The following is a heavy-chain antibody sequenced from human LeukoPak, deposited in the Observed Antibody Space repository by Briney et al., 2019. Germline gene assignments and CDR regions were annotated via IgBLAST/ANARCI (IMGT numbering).Heavy chain of an antibody. Sequence: PGGSLRLSCAASGFTFSSYSMNWVRQAPGKGLEWVSYISSSSSTIYYADSVKGRFTISRDNAKNSLYLQMNSLRAEDTAVYYCARDPSSWYYYYMDVWGEGTTVTVSS. J-gene: IGHJ6*03. CDR2: ISSSSSTI. CDR3: ARDPSSWYYYYMDV. V-gene: IGHV3-48*01. CDR1: GFTFSSYS. D-gene: IGHD6-13*01.